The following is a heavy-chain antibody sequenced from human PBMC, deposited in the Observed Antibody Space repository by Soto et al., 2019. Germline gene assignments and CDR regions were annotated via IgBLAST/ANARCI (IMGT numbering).Heavy chain of an antibody. Sequence: SETLSLTCAVYGGSFSGYYWTWIRQPPGTGLEWIGEINHSGSTYYNPTLKSRLIISVDTSKSQFSLKLSSVTAADTAVYYCARGSPVATDYWGQGTLVTVSS. CDR2: INHSGST. CDR3: ARGSPVATDY. V-gene: IGHV4-34*01. J-gene: IGHJ4*02. D-gene: IGHD2-21*02. CDR1: GGSFSGYY.